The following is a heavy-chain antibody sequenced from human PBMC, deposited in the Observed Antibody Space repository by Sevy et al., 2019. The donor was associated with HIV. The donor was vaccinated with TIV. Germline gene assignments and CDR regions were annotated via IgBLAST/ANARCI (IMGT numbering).Heavy chain of an antibody. V-gene: IGHV3-53*01. CDR1: GFTVSSNY. CDR3: ARDRFNYGGNLDAFDI. Sequence: GGSLRLSCAASGFTVSSNYMSWVRQAPGKGLEWVSVIYSGGSTYYADAVKGRFTISTDNSKNTLYLQMNSLRAEDTAVYYCARDRFNYGGNLDAFDIWGQGTMVTVSS. D-gene: IGHD4-17*01. J-gene: IGHJ3*02. CDR2: IYSGGST.